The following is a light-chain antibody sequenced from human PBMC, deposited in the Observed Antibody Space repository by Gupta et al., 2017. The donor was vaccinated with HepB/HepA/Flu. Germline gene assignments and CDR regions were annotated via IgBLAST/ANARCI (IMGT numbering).Light chain of an antibody. V-gene: IGLV2-14*03. CDR1: SSDVGAYNY. CDR3: NSFTTRGTYV. Sequence: QSALTPPASVSGSPGQSITISCTGASSDVGAYNYVSWYQQHPGRAPKLIIHDVSNRPSGVSSRFSGSKSDNTASLTISGLQAEDEADYYCNSFTTRGTYVFGSGTKLTVL. J-gene: IGLJ1*01. CDR2: DVS.